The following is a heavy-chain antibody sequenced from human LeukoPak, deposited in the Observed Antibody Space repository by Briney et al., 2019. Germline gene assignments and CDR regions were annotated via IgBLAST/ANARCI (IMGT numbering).Heavy chain of an antibody. V-gene: IGHV3-7*04. CDR3: ARDPMGTNYYYGMDV. CDR2: IKQDGSEK. Sequence: GGSLRLSCAASGFTFSSSWMSWVRQAPGKGLEWVANIKQDGSEKYYVDSVKGRSTISRDNAKNSLYLQMNSLRAEDTAVYYCARDPMGTNYYYGMDVWGQGTTVTVSS. CDR1: GFTFSSSW. J-gene: IGHJ6*02. D-gene: IGHD1-14*01.